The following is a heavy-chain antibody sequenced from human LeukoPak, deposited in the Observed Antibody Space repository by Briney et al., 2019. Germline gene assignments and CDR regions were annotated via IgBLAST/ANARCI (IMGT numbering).Heavy chain of an antibody. J-gene: IGHJ3*02. D-gene: IGHD7-27*01. V-gene: IGHV1-2*02. Sequence: GASVKLSCKASGYTFTGYYMHWVRHAPGQGLEWMGWINPNSGGTNYAQKFQGRVTMTRDTSISTAYMELSRLRSDDTAVYYCARAETGDNADDAFDIWGQGTMVTVSS. CDR1: GYTFTGYY. CDR3: ARAETGDNADDAFDI. CDR2: INPNSGGT.